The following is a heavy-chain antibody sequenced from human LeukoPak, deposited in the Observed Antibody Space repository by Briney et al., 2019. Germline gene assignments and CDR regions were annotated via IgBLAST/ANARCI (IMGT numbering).Heavy chain of an antibody. D-gene: IGHD2-21*01. CDR1: GFTFNRRC. CDR2: IRYDGGEN. Sequence: GESLRLSCAASGFTFNRRCMHWVRQAPGKGVVWVAFIRYDGGENFYADFAKGRFTISRDNSKNTLSLQLNTLRAEDTALYYCAKDGDDCIDYWGPGTLVTVAS. CDR3: AKDGDDCIDY. V-gene: IGHV3-30*02. J-gene: IGHJ4*02.